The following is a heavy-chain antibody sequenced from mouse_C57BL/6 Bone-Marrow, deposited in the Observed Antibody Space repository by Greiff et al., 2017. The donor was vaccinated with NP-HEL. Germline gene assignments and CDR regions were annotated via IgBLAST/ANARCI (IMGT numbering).Heavy chain of an antibody. D-gene: IGHD2-1*01. CDR3: AAYGNCPYFDY. J-gene: IGHJ2*01. Sequence: EVQLQQSGAELVRPGASVKLSCTASGFNIKDDYMHWVKQRPEQGLEWIGWIDPENGDTEYASKFQGKATITADTSSNTAYLQLSSLTSEDTAFYYCAAYGNCPYFDYWGQGTTLTVSS. CDR2: IDPENGDT. V-gene: IGHV14-4*01. CDR1: GFNIKDDY.